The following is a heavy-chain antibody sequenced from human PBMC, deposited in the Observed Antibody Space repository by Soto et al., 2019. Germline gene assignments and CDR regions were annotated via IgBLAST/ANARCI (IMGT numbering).Heavy chain of an antibody. J-gene: IGHJ5*02. CDR2: INPSSGGT. D-gene: IGHD1-26*01. V-gene: IGHV1-2*02. Sequence: VPVKVACKASGYAFSDYYVHWVREAPGQGLEWMGWINPSSGGTIYTQRFQGRVTMTRDTSINTVYMELSRLTSDDTAVYYCAREMGVIGAPGYTWFDPWGQGALVTVSS. CDR1: GYAFSDYY. CDR3: AREMGVIGAPGYTWFDP.